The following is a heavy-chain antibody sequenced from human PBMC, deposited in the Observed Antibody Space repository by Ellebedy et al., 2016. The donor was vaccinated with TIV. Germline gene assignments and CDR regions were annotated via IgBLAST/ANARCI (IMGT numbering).Heavy chain of an antibody. D-gene: IGHD6-19*01. CDR2: IDWYDDK. Sequence: SGPTLVKPTQTLTLTCTYSGFSLSTSAMCVNWIRQPPGEALEWLARIDWYDDKFYNTSLRTRLTVSKDSSKNQVVLTMTNMDPVDTATYYCAGGRSSGWAFDYWGLGALVTVSS. CDR3: AGGRSSGWAFDY. CDR1: GFSLSTSAMC. J-gene: IGHJ4*01. V-gene: IGHV2-70*17.